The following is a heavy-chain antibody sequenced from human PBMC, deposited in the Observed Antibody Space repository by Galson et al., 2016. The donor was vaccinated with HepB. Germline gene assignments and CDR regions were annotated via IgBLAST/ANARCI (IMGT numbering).Heavy chain of an antibody. CDR3: AREGYSSGHCGAFDI. D-gene: IGHD6-19*01. J-gene: IGHJ3*02. CDR1: GFTFTDYP. V-gene: IGHV3-23*01. CDR2: VGTDHFT. Sequence: SLRLSCATSGFTFTDYPMTWVRQAPGKGLEWVSTVGTDHFTHYADSVKGRFIVSRDNSENTLYLQMNSLRADDTALYFCAREGYSSGHCGAFDIWGRGTVVAVSS.